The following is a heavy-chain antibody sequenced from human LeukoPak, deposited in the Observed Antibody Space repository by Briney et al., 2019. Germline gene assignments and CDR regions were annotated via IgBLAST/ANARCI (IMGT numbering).Heavy chain of an antibody. CDR3: ARDGDIVVVPAAIRYYYYDMDV. CDR1: GFTFSSYS. J-gene: IGHJ6*02. CDR2: ISSSSSYI. D-gene: IGHD2-2*02. Sequence: GGSLRLSCAASGFTFSSYSMNWVRQAPGKGLEWVSSISSSSSYIYYADSVKGRFTISRDNAKNSLYLQMNSLRAEDTAVYYCARDGDIVVVPAAIRYYYYDMDVWGQGTTVTVSS. V-gene: IGHV3-21*01.